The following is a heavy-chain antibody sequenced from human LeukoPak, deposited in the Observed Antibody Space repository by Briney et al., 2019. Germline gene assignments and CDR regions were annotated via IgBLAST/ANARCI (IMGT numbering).Heavy chain of an antibody. CDR2: ISYDGSNK. CDR1: GFTFSSYG. D-gene: IGHD1-26*01. CDR3: AKDRSGSYSNYWVY. J-gene: IGHJ4*02. V-gene: IGHV3-30*18. Sequence: PGGSLRLSCAASGFTFSSYGMHWVRQAPGKGLEWVAVISYDGSNKYYADSVKGRFTISRDNSKNTLYLQMNSLRAEDTAVYYCAKDRSGSYSNYWVYWGQGTLVTVSS.